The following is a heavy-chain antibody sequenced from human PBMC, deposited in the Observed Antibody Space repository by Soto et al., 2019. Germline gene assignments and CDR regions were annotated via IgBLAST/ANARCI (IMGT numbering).Heavy chain of an antibody. CDR1: GGTFSSYA. CDR2: IIPIFGTA. D-gene: IGHD3-22*01. CDR3: ASPLRYSSGYHGPFDY. V-gene: IGHV1-69*13. J-gene: IGHJ4*02. Sequence: SVKVSCKASGGTFSSYAISWVRQAPGQGLEWMGGIIPIFGTANYAQKFQGRVTITADESTSTAYMELSSLRSEDTAVYYCASPLRYSSGYHGPFDYWGQGTLVTVSS.